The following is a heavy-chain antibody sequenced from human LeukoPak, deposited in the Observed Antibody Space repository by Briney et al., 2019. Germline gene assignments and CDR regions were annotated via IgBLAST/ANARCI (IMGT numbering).Heavy chain of an antibody. CDR2: ISSSSSYT. Sequence: GGSLRLSCAASGFTFSDYYMSWIRPAPGKGLEWVSYISSSSSYTNYADSVKGRFTISRDNAKNSLYLQMNSLRAEDTAVYYCARVSTYYYGSGSYYPHNWFDPWGQGTLVTVSS. CDR1: GFTFSDYY. V-gene: IGHV3-11*06. CDR3: ARVSTYYYGSGSYYPHNWFDP. D-gene: IGHD3-10*01. J-gene: IGHJ5*02.